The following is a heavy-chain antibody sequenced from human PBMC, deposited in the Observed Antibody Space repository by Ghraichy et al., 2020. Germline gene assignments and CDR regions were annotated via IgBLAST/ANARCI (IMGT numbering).Heavy chain of an antibody. CDR1: GDSIRSSSYY. Sequence: SETLSLTCTVSGDSIRSSSYYWGWIRQPPGKGLEWIGSIYYSGSTYYNPSLKSRVTLSVDTSKNQFSLKLSSVTAADTAVYYCARHNHDSKGWFDPWGQGTLVTVSS. CDR3: ARHNHDSKGWFDP. CDR2: IYYSGST. D-gene: IGHD1-1*01. V-gene: IGHV4-39*01. J-gene: IGHJ5*02.